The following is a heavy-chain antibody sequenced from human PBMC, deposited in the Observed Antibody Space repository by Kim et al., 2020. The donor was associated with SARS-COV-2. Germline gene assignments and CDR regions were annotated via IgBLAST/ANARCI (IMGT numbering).Heavy chain of an antibody. J-gene: IGHJ6*02. CDR1: GFTFSSYA. V-gene: IGHV3-23*01. D-gene: IGHD3-3*01. CDR2: ISGSGGST. CDR3: AKGAAETTYYDFWSGAHDPYDYYGMDV. Sequence: GGSLRLSCAASGFTFSSYAMSWVRQAPGKGLEWVSAISGSGGSTYYADSVKGRFTISRDNSKNTLYLQMNSLRAEDTAVYYCAKGAAETTYYDFWSGAHDPYDYYGMDVWGQGTTVTVSS.